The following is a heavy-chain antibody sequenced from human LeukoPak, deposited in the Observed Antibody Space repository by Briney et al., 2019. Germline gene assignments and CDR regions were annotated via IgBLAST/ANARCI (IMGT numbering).Heavy chain of an antibody. CDR3: ARLPRGTQPPDYCQN. CDR2: INHSGST. J-gene: IGHJ1*01. Sequence: SETLSLTCAVYGGSFSGYYWSWIRQPPGKGLEWIGEINHSGSTNYNPSLKSRVTISVDTSKNQFSLKLSSVTAADTAVYFCARLPRGTQPPDYCQNWGQGTWSPSPQ. D-gene: IGHD1-1*01. V-gene: IGHV4-34*01. CDR1: GGSFSGYY.